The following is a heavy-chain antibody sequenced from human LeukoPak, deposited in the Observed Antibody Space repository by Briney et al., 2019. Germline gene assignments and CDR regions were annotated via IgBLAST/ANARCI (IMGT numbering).Heavy chain of an antibody. D-gene: IGHD2-2*01. CDR2: IYPGDSDT. V-gene: IGHV5-51*01. CDR1: GYSFTSYW. Sequence: GESLKISCKGSGYSFTSYWIGWVRQMPGKGLEWMGIIYPGDSDTRYSPSFQGQVTISADKSISTAYLQWSSLKASDTAMYYCARQGCSSTSCYHIGDYWGQGTLVTVSS. CDR3: ARQGCSSTSCYHIGDY. J-gene: IGHJ4*02.